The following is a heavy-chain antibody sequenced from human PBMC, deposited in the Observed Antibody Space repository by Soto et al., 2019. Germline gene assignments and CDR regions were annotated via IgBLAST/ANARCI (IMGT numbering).Heavy chain of an antibody. CDR3: ARDPRYCISTSCYEPPPYYYGMDV. V-gene: IGHV3-30-3*01. D-gene: IGHD2-2*01. Sequence: GGSLRLSCAASGFTFSSYAMHWVRQAPGKGLEWVAVISYDGSNKYYADSVKGRFTISRDNSKNTLYLQMNSLRAGDTAVYYCARDPRYCISTSCYEPPPYYYGMDVWGQGTTVTVSS. J-gene: IGHJ6*02. CDR2: ISYDGSNK. CDR1: GFTFSSYA.